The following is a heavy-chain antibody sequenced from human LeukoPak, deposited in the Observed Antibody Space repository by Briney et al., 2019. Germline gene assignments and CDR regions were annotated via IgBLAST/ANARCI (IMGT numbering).Heavy chain of an antibody. CDR1: GGSLTIFF. CDR2: IYASGSI. CDR3: ARSARFNYYMDV. Sequence: SETLSLTCSVSGGSLTIFFWTWIRQPAGKGLEYIGRIYASGSIDYNPSLKSRVTMSVDTSNNQFSLNLTSVTAADTALYFCARSARFNYYMDVWGKGTSVTVSS. J-gene: IGHJ6*03. V-gene: IGHV4-4*07. D-gene: IGHD2-15*01.